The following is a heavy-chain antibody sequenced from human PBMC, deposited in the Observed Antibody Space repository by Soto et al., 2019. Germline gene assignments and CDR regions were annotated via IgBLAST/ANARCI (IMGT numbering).Heavy chain of an antibody. CDR1: GYTFTGYY. J-gene: IGHJ5*02. CDR3: ARDPPSYEQRINCFAP. V-gene: IGHV1-2*04. D-gene: IGHD6-25*01. CDR2: INPNSGGT. Sequence: GASVKVSCKASGYTFTGYYMHWVRQAPGQGLEWMGWINPNSGGTNYAQKFQGWVTMTRDTSISTAYMELSRLRSDDTAVYYCARDPPSYEQRINCFAPWGKGTLVTVPS.